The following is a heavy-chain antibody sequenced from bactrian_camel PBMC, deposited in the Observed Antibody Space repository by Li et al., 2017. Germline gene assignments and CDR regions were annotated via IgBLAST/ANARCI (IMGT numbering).Heavy chain of an antibody. D-gene: IGHD2*01. Sequence: HVQLVESGGGSVKAGGSLTLTCVASGYTDTTYCMGWFRQAPGKERERVAVIDSDGRTSYADSVKGRFTISRDNAKNTLYLQMNNLKPEDSAIYFCAADSAFYRGGHYGFGYWGQGTQVTVS. V-gene: IGHV3S53*01. CDR1: GYTDTTYC. J-gene: IGHJ6*01. CDR3: AADSAFYRGGHYGFGY. CDR2: IDSDGRT.